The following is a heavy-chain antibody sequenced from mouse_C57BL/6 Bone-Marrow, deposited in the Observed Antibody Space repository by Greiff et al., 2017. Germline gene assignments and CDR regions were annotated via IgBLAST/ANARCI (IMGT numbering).Heavy chain of an antibody. D-gene: IGHD1-1*01. V-gene: IGHV1-81*01. CDR2: IYPRSGNT. J-gene: IGHJ2*01. CDR3: AREGAYYYGSDY. Sequence: VKLMESGAELARPGASVKLSCKASGYAFTSYGISWVKQRTGQGLEWIGEIYPRSGNTYYNEKFKGKATLTADKSSSTAYMELRSLTSEDSAVYFCAREGAYYYGSDYWGQGTTLTVSS. CDR1: GYAFTSYG.